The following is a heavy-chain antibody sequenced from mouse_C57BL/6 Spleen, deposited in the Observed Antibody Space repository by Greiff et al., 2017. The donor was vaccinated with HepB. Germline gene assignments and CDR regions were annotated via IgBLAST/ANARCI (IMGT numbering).Heavy chain of an antibody. D-gene: IGHD1-2*01. CDR2: INPSNGGT. J-gene: IGHJ3*01. V-gene: IGHV1-53*01. CDR1: GYTFTSYW. Sequence: QLQQPGTELVKPGASVKLSCKASGYTFTSYWMHWVKQRPGQGLEWIGNINPSNGGTNYNEKFKSKATLTVDKSSSTAYMQLSSLTSEDSAVYYCAREGGLLRLVAGGFAYWGQGTLVTVSA. CDR3: AREGGLLRLVAGGFAY.